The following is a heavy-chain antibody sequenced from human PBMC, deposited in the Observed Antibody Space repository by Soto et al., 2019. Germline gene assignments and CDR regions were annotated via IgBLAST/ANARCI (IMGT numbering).Heavy chain of an antibody. J-gene: IGHJ6*02. CDR2: ISSGSHYI. V-gene: IGHV3-21*01. Sequence: PGGSMSLSCAPSNHTFSSYSMNWVRQAQGKGLEWVASISSGSHYIYYADSVTGRFTISRDNARDLVSLQMDSLRVEDTAVYYCARNRNPSLKFHGMDVWGRGTTVTVSS. CDR3: ARNRNPSLKFHGMDV. CDR1: NHTFSSYS.